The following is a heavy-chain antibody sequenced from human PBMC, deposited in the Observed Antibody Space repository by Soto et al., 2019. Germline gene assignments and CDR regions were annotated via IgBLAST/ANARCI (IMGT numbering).Heavy chain of an antibody. V-gene: IGHV3-7*01. CDR3: ARDGEWLVLHFDY. CDR1: GFTSSSYW. J-gene: IGHJ4*02. D-gene: IGHD6-19*01. Sequence: PGGSLRLSCAASGFTSSSYWMSWVRQAPGKGLEWVANIKQDGSEKYYVDSVKGRLTISRDNAKNSLYLQMNSLRAEDTAVYYCARDGEWLVLHFDYWGQGTLVTVSS. CDR2: IKQDGSEK.